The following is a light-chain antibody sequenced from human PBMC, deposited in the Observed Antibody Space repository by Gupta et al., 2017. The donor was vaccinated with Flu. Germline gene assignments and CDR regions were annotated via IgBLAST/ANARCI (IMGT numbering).Light chain of an antibody. CDR1: QSLVDSGGNTY. CDR2: KVS. J-gene: IGKJ1*01. Sequence: VTLGQPAPISCRSSQSLVDSGGNTYLNWFQQRPGQSPRRLIYKVSNRDSGVPDRFSGSGSGTDFTLTISRVEAEDVGIYYCIQGTHWPPTFGQGTKVEIK. V-gene: IGKV2-30*01. CDR3: IQGTHWPPT.